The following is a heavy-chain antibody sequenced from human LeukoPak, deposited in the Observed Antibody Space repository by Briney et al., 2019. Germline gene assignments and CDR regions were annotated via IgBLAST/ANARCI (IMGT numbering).Heavy chain of an antibody. CDR3: AREYSSSSIGWFDP. J-gene: IGHJ5*02. D-gene: IGHD6-6*01. Sequence: GASVKVSCKASGYTFTGYYMHWVRQAPGQGLEWMGWINPNSGGTNYAQKFQGRVTVTRDTSISTAYMELSRLRSDDTAVYYCAREYSSSSIGWFDPWGQGTLVTVSS. V-gene: IGHV1-2*02. CDR2: INPNSGGT. CDR1: GYTFTGYY.